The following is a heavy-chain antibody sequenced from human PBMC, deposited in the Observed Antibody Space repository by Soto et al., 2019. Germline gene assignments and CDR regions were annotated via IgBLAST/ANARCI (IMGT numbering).Heavy chain of an antibody. J-gene: IGHJ5*01. Sequence: PLETLSLTCSVSGGSISMYYCSWIRQPPGKGLEWIGYIYDRGNTNYNPSLKSRVTISVDTSKNQFSLQLSSVTAADTAVYYCARSDRNWFDSWGQGTLVTVSS. CDR1: GGSISMYY. V-gene: IGHV4-59*01. CDR2: IYDRGNT. CDR3: ARSDRNWFDS.